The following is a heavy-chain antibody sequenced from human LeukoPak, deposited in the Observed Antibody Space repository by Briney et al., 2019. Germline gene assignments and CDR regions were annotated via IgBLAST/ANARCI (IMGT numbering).Heavy chain of an antibody. CDR1: GFTFSNYN. CDR3: ARETVGLDY. CDR2: ISDGSSTI. V-gene: IGHV3-48*02. D-gene: IGHD4-23*01. J-gene: IGHJ4*02. Sequence: GGSLRLSCAASGFTFSNYNLNWVRQAPGKGLEWVSYISDGSSTIYYADSVRGRFTISRDNAKNLLYLQINSLRDEDTAVYYCARETVGLDYWGQGTLVTVSS.